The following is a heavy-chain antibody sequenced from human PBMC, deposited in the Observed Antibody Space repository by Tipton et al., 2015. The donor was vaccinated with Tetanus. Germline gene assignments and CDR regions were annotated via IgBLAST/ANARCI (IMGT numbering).Heavy chain of an antibody. Sequence: TLSLTCTVSGVSISSYYWSWIRQSPGKGLEWIGYIFYAGSTNSNPSLKSRVTISVDKANNQFSLKLTSVTAADAAVYYCASATEHDIMTGYDNWGPGTQVTVSS. CDR2: IFYAGST. CDR1: GVSISSYY. J-gene: IGHJ4*02. V-gene: IGHV4-59*01. D-gene: IGHD3-9*01. CDR3: ASATEHDIMTGYDN.